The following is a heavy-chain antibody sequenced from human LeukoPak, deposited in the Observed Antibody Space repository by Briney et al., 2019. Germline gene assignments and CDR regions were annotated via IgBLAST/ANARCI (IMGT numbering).Heavy chain of an antibody. CDR2: ISFNGSNT. Sequence: GGSLRLSCAASGFTFSDYSLNWVRQAPGKGLQYVSGISFNGSNTYYADSVKGRFTISRDNSKNTLYLQMSSLRAEDSAIYYCVRDRGGTGWSYFDYWGQGTLVTVSS. CDR3: VRDRGGTGWSYFDY. CDR1: GFTFSDYS. V-gene: IGHV3-64D*08. J-gene: IGHJ4*02. D-gene: IGHD6-19*01.